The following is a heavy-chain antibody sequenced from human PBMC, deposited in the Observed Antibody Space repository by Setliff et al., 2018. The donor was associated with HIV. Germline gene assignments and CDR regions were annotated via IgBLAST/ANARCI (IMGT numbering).Heavy chain of an antibody. Sequence: PSETLSLTCTVSGGSISSYYWSWIRQPPGKGLEWIGYIYTSGSTNYNPSLKSRVTISVDTSKNQFSLKLSSVTAADTAVYYCARDRSTYCGGDCYSRGLDYWGQGTLVTAPQ. CDR2: IYTSGST. CDR3: ARDRSTYCGGDCYSRGLDY. D-gene: IGHD2-21*02. CDR1: GGSISSYY. V-gene: IGHV4-4*08. J-gene: IGHJ4*02.